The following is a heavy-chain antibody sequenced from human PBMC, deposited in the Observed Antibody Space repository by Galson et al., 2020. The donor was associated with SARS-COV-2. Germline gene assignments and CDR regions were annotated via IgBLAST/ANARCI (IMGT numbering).Heavy chain of an antibody. V-gene: IGHV1-18*04. D-gene: IGHD1-26*01. J-gene: IGHJ3*02. CDR1: GYTFTSYG. CDR3: VRDESGAWRSDSFDI. Sequence: ASVKVSFKASGYTFTSYGISWVRQAPGQGLKWMGWISGYNGNTNFEQKVRDRVTMSTDTSTSTAYMELRSLRYDDTAVYYCVRDESGAWRSDSFDIWGQGTMVTVSP. CDR2: ISGYNGNT.